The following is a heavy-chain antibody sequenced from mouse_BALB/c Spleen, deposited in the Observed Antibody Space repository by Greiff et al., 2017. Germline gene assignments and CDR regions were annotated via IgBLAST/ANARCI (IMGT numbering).Heavy chain of an antibody. J-gene: IGHJ2*01. CDR3: ARSGYDYFDY. CDR1: GFTFSSFG. Sequence: EVQGVESGGGLVQPGGSRKLSCAASGFTFSSFGMHWVRQAPEKGLEWVAYISSGSSTIYYADTVKGRFTISRDNPKNTLFLQMTSLRSEDTAMYYCARSGYDYFDYWGQGTTLTVSS. D-gene: IGHD2-2*01. CDR2: ISSGSSTI. V-gene: IGHV5-17*02.